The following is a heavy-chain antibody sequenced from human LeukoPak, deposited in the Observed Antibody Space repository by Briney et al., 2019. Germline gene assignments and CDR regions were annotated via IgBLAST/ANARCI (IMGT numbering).Heavy chain of an antibody. J-gene: IGHJ4*02. Sequence: SETLSLTCTVSGGSISSYYWNWIRQPAGKGLEWIGRVYTSGSTNYNPSLKSRVTMSVDKSKNQFSLKLSSVTAADTAVYYCARGSYYYYYDSSGYEGTGFDYWGQGTLVTVSS. CDR1: GGSISSYY. V-gene: IGHV4-4*07. D-gene: IGHD3-22*01. CDR3: ARGSYYYYYDSSGYEGTGFDY. CDR2: VYTSGST.